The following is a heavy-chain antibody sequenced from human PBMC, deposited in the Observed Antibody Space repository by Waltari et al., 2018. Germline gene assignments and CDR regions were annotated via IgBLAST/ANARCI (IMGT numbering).Heavy chain of an antibody. D-gene: IGHD3-22*01. CDR2: LYYNENS. Sequence: QVQLQESGPGLVKPSETLSLTCTVSGGSISSSYWSWIRQPPGKGLEWIGYLYYNENSDYNPSLKSRVTISIDTSKTQISLRLHSVTAADTAVYYCARGGYFYDSSGSFGNYYFDYWGQGTLVTVSS. J-gene: IGHJ4*02. CDR3: ARGGYFYDSSGSFGNYYFDY. V-gene: IGHV4-59*01. CDR1: GGSISSSY.